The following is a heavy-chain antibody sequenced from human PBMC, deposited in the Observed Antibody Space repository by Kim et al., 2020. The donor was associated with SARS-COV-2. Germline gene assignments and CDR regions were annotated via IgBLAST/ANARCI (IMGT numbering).Heavy chain of an antibody. J-gene: IGHJ4*02. CDR3: ARAWEQLDFLYFDY. Sequence: SETLSLTCTVSGGSISSGGYYWSWIRQHPGKGLEWIGYIYYSGSTYYNPSLKSRVTISVDTSKNQFSLKLSSVTAADTAVYYCARAWEQLDFLYFDYWGQGTLVTVSS. D-gene: IGHD6-13*01. CDR1: GGSISSGGYY. V-gene: IGHV4-31*03. CDR2: IYYSGST.